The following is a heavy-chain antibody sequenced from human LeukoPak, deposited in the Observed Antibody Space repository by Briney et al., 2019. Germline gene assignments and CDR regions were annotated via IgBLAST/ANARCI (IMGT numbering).Heavy chain of an antibody. CDR1: RYNFATYW. CDR2: IDPGDSYT. CDR3: ARERQGVRGVILSD. J-gene: IGHJ4*02. D-gene: IGHD3-10*01. V-gene: IGHV5-10-1*01. Sequence: GEALKISCQGSRYNFATYWISRGRQVPGKGLEGMGRIDPGDSYTAYSPSFQGHVTISSDKSINTAYLQWSGLKASDSAIYYCARERQGVRGVILSDWGQGTLVSVSS.